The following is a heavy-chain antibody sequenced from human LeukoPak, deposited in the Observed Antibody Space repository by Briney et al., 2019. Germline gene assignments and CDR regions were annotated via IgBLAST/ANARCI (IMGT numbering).Heavy chain of an antibody. CDR2: IYTSGST. CDR1: GASISSYF. V-gene: IGHV4-4*07. Sequence: SETLSLTCTVSGASISSYFWTWIRQPAGKGLEWIGRIYTSGSTDYNPSLRSRVTMSLDTSRNQFSLKLATVTAADTAVYYCARKDGDYWGQGTLVTVSS. CDR3: ARKDGDY. J-gene: IGHJ4*02.